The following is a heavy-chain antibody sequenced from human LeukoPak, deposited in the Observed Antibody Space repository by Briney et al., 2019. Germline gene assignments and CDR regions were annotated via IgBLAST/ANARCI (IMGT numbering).Heavy chain of an antibody. CDR3: ASDSGSNFDY. Sequence: KPSETLSLTCTVSGGSISGYYWNWIRQPPGKGLEWIGYIYYSGSTNYNPSLKSRVTMSLDTSKNQFSLKLSSVTAADTAVYHCASDSGSNFDYWGQGTLVTVSS. CDR1: GGSISGYY. CDR2: IYYSGST. D-gene: IGHD2-15*01. J-gene: IGHJ4*02. V-gene: IGHV4-59*01.